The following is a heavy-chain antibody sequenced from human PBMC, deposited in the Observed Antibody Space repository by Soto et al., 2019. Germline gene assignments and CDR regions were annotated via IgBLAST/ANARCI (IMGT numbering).Heavy chain of an antibody. Sequence: SETLSLTCTVSGASLSSISYYWGWIRQPPGKGLEWVGSIFFTGNIYYNPSLKSRVTISVDTSRNQFSLMVNSVTAADTAVYYCASRNCSVGRCYNPGFDFSGQRVLLSLSS. CDR1: GASLSSISYY. D-gene: IGHD2-15*01. CDR2: IFFTGNI. CDR3: ASRNCSVGRCYNPGFDF. V-gene: IGHV4-39*01. J-gene: IGHJ4*02.